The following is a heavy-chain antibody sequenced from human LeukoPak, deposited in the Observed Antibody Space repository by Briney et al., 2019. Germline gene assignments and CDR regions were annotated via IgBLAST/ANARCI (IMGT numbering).Heavy chain of an antibody. Sequence: ASVKVSCKASGYTFTGYYMHWVRQAPGQGLEWMGWINPNSGGTNYAQKFQGRVTMTRDTSISTAYMELSRLRSDDTAVYYCARDYSAQIAARPPVNWLDPWSQGTLVTVSS. CDR1: GYTFTGYY. D-gene: IGHD6-6*01. CDR2: INPNSGGT. CDR3: ARDYSAQIAARPPVNWLDP. V-gene: IGHV1-2*02. J-gene: IGHJ5*02.